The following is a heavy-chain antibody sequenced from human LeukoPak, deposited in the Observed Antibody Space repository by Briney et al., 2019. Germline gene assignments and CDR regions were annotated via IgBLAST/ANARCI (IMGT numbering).Heavy chain of an antibody. D-gene: IGHD1-1*01. V-gene: IGHV1-18*01. J-gene: IGHJ4*02. Sequence: ASVTVSCKASGYTFTRYGIIWVRQAPAQGLEWMGWLSAYDGNTNYAQKPQGRVTMTTETSTSTAYMELRSLRPDDTAVYYCAGDQRRYNPAGGYWGQGTLVTVSS. CDR2: LSAYDGNT. CDR3: AGDQRRYNPAGGY. CDR1: GYTFTRYG.